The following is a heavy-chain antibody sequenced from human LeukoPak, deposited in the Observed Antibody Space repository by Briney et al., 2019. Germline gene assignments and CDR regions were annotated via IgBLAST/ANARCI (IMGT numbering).Heavy chain of an antibody. CDR2: IYSGGSA. Sequence: SETLSLTCAVYSGSFSDYCWSWIRQPPGRGLEWIGEIYSGGSANYNPSLKSRLAISVDTSKSQFSLRLSSLTAADTAVYYCARHRPRCSGGSCYRWFDLWGQGTLVTVSS. V-gene: IGHV4-34*01. CDR3: ARHRPRCSGGSCYRWFDL. CDR1: SGSFSDYC. D-gene: IGHD2-15*01. J-gene: IGHJ5*02.